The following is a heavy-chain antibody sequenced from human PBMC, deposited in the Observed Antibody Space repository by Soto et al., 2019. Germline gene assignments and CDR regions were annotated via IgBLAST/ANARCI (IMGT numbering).Heavy chain of an antibody. D-gene: IGHD5-12*01. CDR3: ARDLGSGYDPGDY. Sequence: QVQLVQSGAEVKKPGSSVKVSCKTSGDIFSGYSISWVRQAPGQGLEWMGGIIPIFGTTNYAQRFHGRVTITADKSTSTVYMELYSLKSEDTAVYYSARDLGSGYDPGDYWGQGTLVTVS. V-gene: IGHV1-69*14. J-gene: IGHJ4*02. CDR2: IIPIFGTT. CDR1: GDIFSGYS.